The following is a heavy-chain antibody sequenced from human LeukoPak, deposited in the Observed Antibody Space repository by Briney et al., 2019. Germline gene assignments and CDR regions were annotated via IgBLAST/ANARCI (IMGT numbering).Heavy chain of an antibody. J-gene: IGHJ5*02. CDR2: INPSGGST. D-gene: IGHD4-17*01. CDR3: ARDGYGDPRWFDP. V-gene: IGHV1-46*01. CDR1: GYTFTSYY. Sequence: ASVKVSCKASGYTFTSYYMHWVRQAPGQGLEWMGIINPSGGSTSYAQKFQGRVTMTRDMSTSTVYMELSSLRSEDTAVYYCARDGYGDPRWFDPWGQGTLVTVSS.